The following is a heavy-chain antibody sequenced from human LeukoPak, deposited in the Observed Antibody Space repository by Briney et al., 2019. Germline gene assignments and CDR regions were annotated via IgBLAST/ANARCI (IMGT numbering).Heavy chain of an antibody. CDR3: ARNYYDSSGHDN. J-gene: IGHJ4*02. Sequence: SETLSLTCTVSGGSISNSRYYWGWLRQPPGKERDWIGSIYYSGSTYYNPSLKSRVTISVDTSKNQFSLKLSSVTAADTAVYYCARNYYDSSGHDNWGQGTLVTVSS. V-gene: IGHV4-39*01. CDR1: GGSISNSRYY. CDR2: IYYSGST. D-gene: IGHD3-22*01.